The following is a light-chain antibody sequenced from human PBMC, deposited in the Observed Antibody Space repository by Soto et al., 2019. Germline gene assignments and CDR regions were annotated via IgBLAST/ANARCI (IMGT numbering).Light chain of an antibody. CDR2: EVT. CDR1: SGDVGGYDY. V-gene: IGLV2-14*01. J-gene: IGLJ2*01. CDR3: ASYTSITTWI. Sequence: QSALTQPASVSGSPGQSITISCSGTSGDVGGYDYVSWYQHHPGKAPKLMIFEVTHRPSGVSDRFSGSKSGNTASLTISGLQAEDEADYYCASYTSITTWIFGGGTQLTVL.